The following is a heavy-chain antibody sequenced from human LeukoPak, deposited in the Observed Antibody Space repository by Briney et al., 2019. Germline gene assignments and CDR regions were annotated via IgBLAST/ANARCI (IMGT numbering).Heavy chain of an antibody. J-gene: IGHJ3*02. V-gene: IGHV1-8*01. CDR2: MNPNSGNT. CDR1: GYTFTSYD. Sequence: ASVKVSCKASGYTFTSYDINWVRQATGQGLEWMGWMNPNSGNTGYAQKFQGRVTMTRNTSISTAYMELSSLRSEDTAVYYCASGNGYNWNYMNAFDIWGQGTMVTVSS. CDR3: ASGNGYNWNYMNAFDI. D-gene: IGHD1-7*01.